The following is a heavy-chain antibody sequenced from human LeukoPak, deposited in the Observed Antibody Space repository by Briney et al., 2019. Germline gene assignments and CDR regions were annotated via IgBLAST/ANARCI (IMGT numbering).Heavy chain of an antibody. J-gene: IGHJ4*02. V-gene: IGHV3-30*18. CDR2: ISYDGSKK. CDR3: AKEGYNMGFDY. Sequence: PGGSLRLSCAASGFIFSNYGMHWVRQAPGKGLEWVAVISYDGSKKYYADSVKGRFTISRDNSNNTLYLQMNSLRAEDTAVYYCAKEGYNMGFDYWGQGTLVTVSS. CDR1: GFIFSNYG. D-gene: IGHD1-14*01.